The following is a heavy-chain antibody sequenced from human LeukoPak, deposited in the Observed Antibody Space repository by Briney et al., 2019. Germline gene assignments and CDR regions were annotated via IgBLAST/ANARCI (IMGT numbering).Heavy chain of an antibody. J-gene: IGHJ4*02. CDR3: ARVSPYSSAWQFDF. CDR2: ISNNCNTI. Sequence: PGGSLRLSCAASGLTLNDYYMSWIRQAPGKGLEWISYISNNCNTIYYADSVKGRLTISRDNAKNSLYLQMNSLIVEDTAVYYCARVSPYSSAWQFDFWGQGTLVTVSS. D-gene: IGHD6-25*01. CDR1: GLTLNDYY. V-gene: IGHV3-11*01.